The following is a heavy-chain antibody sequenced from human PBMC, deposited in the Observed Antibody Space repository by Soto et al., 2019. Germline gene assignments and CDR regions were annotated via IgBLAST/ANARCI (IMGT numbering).Heavy chain of an antibody. CDR1: GFTFNYYW. CDR3: ARGGDPDY. D-gene: IGHD2-21*02. CDR2: IQSDGSSP. V-gene: IGHV3-74*01. Sequence: EVQLVESGGGLVQPGGSLRLSCVASGFTFNYYWMHWVRQAPGKGLVWVSRIQSDGSSPDYVDSVKGRFTISRDNAKNTLYLQMNNLRAEDSAVYYCARGGDPDYWGQGTPVSVSS. J-gene: IGHJ4*02.